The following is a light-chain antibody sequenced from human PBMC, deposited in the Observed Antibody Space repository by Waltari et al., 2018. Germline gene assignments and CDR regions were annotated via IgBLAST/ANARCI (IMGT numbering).Light chain of an antibody. CDR3: QQYNNWPRV. CDR2: DAS. J-gene: IGKJ3*01. V-gene: IGKV3-15*01. Sequence: EIVMTQSPATLSVSPGERATLSYRASQSVSSNLVWYQQKPGQAPRLLIYDASTRATGIPARFSGSGSGTEFTLTISSLQSEDFAVYHCQQYNNWPRVFGPGTKVDIK. CDR1: QSVSSN.